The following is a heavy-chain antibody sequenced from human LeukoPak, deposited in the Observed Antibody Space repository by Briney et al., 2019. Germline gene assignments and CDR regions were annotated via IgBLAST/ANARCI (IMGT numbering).Heavy chain of an antibody. CDR1: GYSFTSYW. J-gene: IGHJ3*02. D-gene: IGHD3-22*01. CDR3: ARLVSFADTDAFDI. CDR2: IYPGDSDT. Sequence: GESLKISCKGSGYSFTSYWIGWVPQMPGKALEWMGIIYPGDSDTRYSPSFQGQVTISADKSISTAYLQWSSLKASDTAMYYCARLVSFADTDAFDIWGQGTMVTVSS. V-gene: IGHV5-51*01.